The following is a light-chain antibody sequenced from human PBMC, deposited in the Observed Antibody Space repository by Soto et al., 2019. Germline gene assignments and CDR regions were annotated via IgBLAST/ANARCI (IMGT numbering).Light chain of an antibody. J-gene: IGKJ1*01. Sequence: EIVMTQSPATLSVSPGERATLSCRASQRVSSNLAWYQQKPGQSPRLLISGASTRATAFPARFSGSGSGTEFTLTISSRQSEDFAVYYCQQYNNWPPTFGQGTKVEIK. CDR1: QRVSSN. CDR2: GAS. CDR3: QQYNNWPPT. V-gene: IGKV3-15*01.